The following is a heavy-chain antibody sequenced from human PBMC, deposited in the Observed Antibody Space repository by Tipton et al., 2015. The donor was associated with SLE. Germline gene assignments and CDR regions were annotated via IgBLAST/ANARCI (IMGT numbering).Heavy chain of an antibody. CDR3: ARVRARSYRDY. CDR1: GFTFSNYA. J-gene: IGHJ4*02. D-gene: IGHD3-16*02. V-gene: IGHV3-30*04. CDR2: ISYDGSNK. Sequence: SLRLSCVASGFTFSNYAMHWVRQAPGKGLEWVAVISYDGSNKYYADSVKGRFTISRDNSKNTLYMQMNSLRAEDTAVYYCARVRARSYRDYWGQGTLVTVSS.